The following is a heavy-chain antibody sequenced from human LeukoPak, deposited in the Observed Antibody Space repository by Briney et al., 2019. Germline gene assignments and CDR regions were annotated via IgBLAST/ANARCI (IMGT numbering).Heavy chain of an antibody. CDR1: GFTFSSYS. J-gene: IGHJ4*02. V-gene: IGHV3-7*01. CDR3: GRLAHNAWYAIDF. D-gene: IGHD2-2*01. CDR2: ILPDGSQK. Sequence: GGSLRLSCAASGFTFSSYSMNWVRQAPGKSLEWLANILPDGSQKYYVDSVKGRFTISRDNPKNSLYLQINNLRAEDTAVYYCGRLAHNAWYAIDFWGQGTLVTVSS.